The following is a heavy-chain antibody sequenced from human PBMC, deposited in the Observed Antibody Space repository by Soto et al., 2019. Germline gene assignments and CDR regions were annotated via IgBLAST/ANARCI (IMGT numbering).Heavy chain of an antibody. V-gene: IGHV1-3*05. CDR3: AIDPSYYGMDV. Sequence: QVQLVQSGAEEKKPGASVKVSCKASGYTFTSYAMHWVRQAPGQRLEWMGWINAGNGNTKYSQKFQGRVTITRDTPASTAYMELSSLRSEDTAVYYCAIDPSYYGMDVWGQGTTVTVSS. CDR1: GYTFTSYA. J-gene: IGHJ6*02. CDR2: INAGNGNT.